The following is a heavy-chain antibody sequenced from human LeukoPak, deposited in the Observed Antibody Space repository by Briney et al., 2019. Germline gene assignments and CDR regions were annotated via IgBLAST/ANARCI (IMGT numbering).Heavy chain of an antibody. D-gene: IGHD3-10*01. Sequence: GGSLRPSCAASGSTLNTYGMDGVRQAPGKGLGWVAVISYDGSNKYYADSMKGRFTISRDNSKNTLYLQMNSLRAEDTAVYYCARGAPFGELGCWGQGTLVTVSS. J-gene: IGHJ4*02. CDR2: ISYDGSNK. V-gene: IGHV3-30*03. CDR1: GSTLNTYG. CDR3: ARGAPFGELGC.